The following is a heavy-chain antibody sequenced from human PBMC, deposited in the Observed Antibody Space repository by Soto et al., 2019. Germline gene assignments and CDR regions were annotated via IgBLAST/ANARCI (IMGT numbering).Heavy chain of an antibody. J-gene: IGHJ2*01. D-gene: IGHD5-18*01. V-gene: IGHV3-33*01. CDR1: GFTFRSHL. Sequence: GGSLRLSCAASGFTFRSHLMHWVRQAPGKRLEWVAALWHDGSNKNYADFVKGRFSVSRDNYRSTLFLQMSDLRDEDTAVYYCARGGYGGQSWYFELWGRGTVVTVSP. CDR3: ARGGYGGQSWYFEL. CDR2: LWHDGSNK.